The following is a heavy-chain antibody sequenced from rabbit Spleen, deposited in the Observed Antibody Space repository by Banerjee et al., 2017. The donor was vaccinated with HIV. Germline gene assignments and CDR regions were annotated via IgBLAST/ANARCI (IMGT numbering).Heavy chain of an antibody. V-gene: IGHV1S40*01. CDR2: VYTGSDTT. CDR1: GFSFSSGYD. Sequence: QSLEESGGDLVKPGASLTLTCTASGFSFSSGYDMCWVRQAPGKGLEWIGCVYTGSDTTYYASWAKGRFTISKLSSTTVTLQMTSLTAADTATYFCARDSPADGAPYNLWGPGTLVTVS. CDR3: ARDSPADGAPYNL. J-gene: IGHJ4*01. D-gene: IGHD2-1*01.